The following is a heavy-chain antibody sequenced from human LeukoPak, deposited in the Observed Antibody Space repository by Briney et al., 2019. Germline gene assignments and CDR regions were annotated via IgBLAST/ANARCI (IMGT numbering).Heavy chain of an antibody. Sequence: SETLSLTCSVSGGSISSYYWSWIRQPPGKGLEWIGYIYYSGSTNYNPSLKSRVTISVDTSKNQFSLKLSSVTAADTAVYYCASLQTIFGVVTHDFDIWGQGTMVTVSS. CDR2: IYYSGST. D-gene: IGHD3-3*01. J-gene: IGHJ3*02. CDR1: GGSISSYY. V-gene: IGHV4-59*01. CDR3: ASLQTIFGVVTHDFDI.